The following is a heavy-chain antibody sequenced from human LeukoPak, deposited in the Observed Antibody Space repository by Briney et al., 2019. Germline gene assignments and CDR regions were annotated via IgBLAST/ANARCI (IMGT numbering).Heavy chain of an antibody. CDR3: ARGGRSSPDNWFDS. V-gene: IGHV4-39*01. J-gene: IGHJ5*01. Sequence: PSETLSLTCTVSGGSISSGFHYWGWIRQSPGKGLDWIGSIYYRGSAYYNPSLKSRVILSVDTARNQFSLKLSSVTAADTAVYYCARGGRSSPDNWFDSWGQGTLVTVSS. CDR1: GGSISSGFHY. CDR2: IYYRGSA.